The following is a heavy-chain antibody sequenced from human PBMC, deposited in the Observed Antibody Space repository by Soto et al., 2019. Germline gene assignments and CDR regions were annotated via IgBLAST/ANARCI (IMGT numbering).Heavy chain of an antibody. CDR3: TTDDPINRN. Sequence: GGSLRLSCAASGFTFSNAWMSWVRQAPGKGLEWVGRIKSKVDSATTDYAAPVKGRFSISRDDSRNTLYLQMNSLKSEDTAVYYCTTDDPINRNWGQGTLVTVSS. J-gene: IGHJ4*02. CDR1: GFTFSNAW. V-gene: IGHV3-15*01. CDR2: IKSKVDSATT.